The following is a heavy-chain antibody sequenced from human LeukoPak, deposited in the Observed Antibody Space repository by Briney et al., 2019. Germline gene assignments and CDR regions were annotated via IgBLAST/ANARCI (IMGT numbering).Heavy chain of an antibody. CDR2: IFYGERN. D-gene: IGHD6-13*01. V-gene: IGHV4-39*01. J-gene: IGHJ4*01. Sequence: PSETLSLTCSVSGGSISNADYYWGWIRQAPGKGLEWIGSIFYGERNHYNPSLKSRATMSVDTSKNQFSLKLTSVTAADGAMYYCARQLPTAAADTRGYFEYWGQGAVVTVSS. CDR3: ARQLPTAAADTRGYFEY. CDR1: GGSISNADYY.